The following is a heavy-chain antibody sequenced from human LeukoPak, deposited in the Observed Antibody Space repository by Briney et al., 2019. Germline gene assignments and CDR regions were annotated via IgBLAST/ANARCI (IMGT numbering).Heavy chain of an antibody. CDR1: GFTFSSYG. CDR2: IWYDGSNE. J-gene: IGHJ4*02. V-gene: IGHV3-33*01. Sequence: GGSLRLSCAASGFTFSSYGMHWVRQAPGKGLEWVATIWYDGSNEDYGGSVKGRFTISRDNSKNTLYLEMNSLRAEDTAVYYCAREWPLRHEGGYFDYWGQGTLVTVSS. D-gene: IGHD5-12*01. CDR3: AREWPLRHEGGYFDY.